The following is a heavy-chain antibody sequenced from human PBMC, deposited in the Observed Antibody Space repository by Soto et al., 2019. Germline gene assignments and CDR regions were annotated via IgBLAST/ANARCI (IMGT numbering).Heavy chain of an antibody. Sequence: EMQLLESGGDLVQPGGSLRLSCAASGFAFSNYAMTWVRRAPGKGLEYVSAISGSGISTYYADSMKGRFIISRDNSRNTLFLHIDSLRAEDTAVYYCAKDRDDIEMVDAFEMWGQGTMVTVSS. D-gene: IGHD2-15*01. CDR2: ISGSGIST. V-gene: IGHV3-23*01. CDR1: GFAFSNYA. CDR3: AKDRDDIEMVDAFEM. J-gene: IGHJ3*02.